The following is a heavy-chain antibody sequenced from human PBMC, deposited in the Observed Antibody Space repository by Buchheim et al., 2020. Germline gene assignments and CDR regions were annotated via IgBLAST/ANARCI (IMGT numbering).Heavy chain of an antibody. CDR2: IKQDGSEN. V-gene: IGHV3-7*01. J-gene: IGHJ1*01. Sequence: EVQLVESGGGLVQPGGSLRLSCAASGFTFSSYWMSWVRQAPGKGLEWVANIKQDGSENYYVDSVKGRFTISRDNAKNSLYLQMNSLRAEDTAVYYCAREADHYYDSSGYYYGAEYFQHWGQGTL. CDR3: AREADHYYDSSGYYYGAEYFQH. CDR1: GFTFSSYW. D-gene: IGHD3-22*01.